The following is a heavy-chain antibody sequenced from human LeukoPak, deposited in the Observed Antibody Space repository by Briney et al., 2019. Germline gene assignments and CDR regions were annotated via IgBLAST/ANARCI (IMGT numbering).Heavy chain of an antibody. CDR3: ARVSTATNWFDP. Sequence: ASVKVSCKASGYTFTTYGISWVRQAPGQGLEWMGWINPYNGNTKDGEKFQGRVSMTTDTSTSTAYMEVRSLRSDDTAVYYCARVSTATNWFDPWGQGTLVTVYS. CDR1: GYTFTTYG. J-gene: IGHJ5*02. V-gene: IGHV1-18*01. CDR2: INPYNGNT.